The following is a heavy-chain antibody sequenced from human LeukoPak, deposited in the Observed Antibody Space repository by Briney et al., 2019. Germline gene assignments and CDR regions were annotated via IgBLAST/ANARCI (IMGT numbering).Heavy chain of an antibody. D-gene: IGHD5-18*01. CDR2: IYYSGST. J-gene: IGHJ4*02. CDR3: ARALDTPLRGSFDY. V-gene: IGHV4-59*12. CDR1: GGSISSYY. Sequence: PSETLSLTCTVPGGSISSYYWSWIRQPPGKGLEWIGYIYYSGSTNYNPSLKSRVTISVDTSKNQFSLKLSSVTAADTAVYYCARALDTPLRGSFDYWGQGTLVTVSS.